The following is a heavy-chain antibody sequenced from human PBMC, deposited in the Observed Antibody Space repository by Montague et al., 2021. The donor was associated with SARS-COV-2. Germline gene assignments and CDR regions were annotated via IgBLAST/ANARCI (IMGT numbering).Heavy chain of an antibody. Sequence: SETLSLTCSISGVSITSYYWSWVRQPAGKGLEWIGHIYASGRTNYSPSPKSRVRLSIDNPKNQFSLKLESLTAADTAVYYCVRDGGNWYYFDYWGQGALVTVSS. CDR2: IYASGRT. J-gene: IGHJ4*02. CDR3: VRDGGNWYYFDY. V-gene: IGHV4-4*07. CDR1: GVSITSYY. D-gene: IGHD3-16*01.